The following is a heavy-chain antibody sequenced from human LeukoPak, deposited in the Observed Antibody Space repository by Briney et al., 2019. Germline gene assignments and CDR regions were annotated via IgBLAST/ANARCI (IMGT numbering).Heavy chain of an antibody. CDR3: ARADYDFWSGYHNFDY. J-gene: IGHJ4*02. CDR2: IIPILGIA. Sequence: SVKVSCKASGGTFSSYTISWVRQAPGQGLEWMGRIIPILGIANYAQKLQGRVTMTTDTPTSTAYMELRSLRSDDTAVYYCARADYDFWSGYHNFDYWGQGTLVSVSS. CDR1: GGTFSSYT. V-gene: IGHV1-69*02. D-gene: IGHD3-3*01.